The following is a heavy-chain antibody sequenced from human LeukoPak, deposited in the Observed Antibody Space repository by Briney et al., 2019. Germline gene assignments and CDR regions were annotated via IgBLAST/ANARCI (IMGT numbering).Heavy chain of an antibody. J-gene: IGHJ4*02. CDR2: IYYSGST. CDR3: ARHRRGRPFDY. CDR1: GGSISSYY. Sequence: SETLSLTCTVSGGSISSYYWSWIRQPPGKGLEWTGYIYYSGSTNYNPSLKSRVTISVDTSKNQFSLKLSSVTAADTAVYYCARHRRGRPFDYWGQGTLVTVSS. V-gene: IGHV4-59*08.